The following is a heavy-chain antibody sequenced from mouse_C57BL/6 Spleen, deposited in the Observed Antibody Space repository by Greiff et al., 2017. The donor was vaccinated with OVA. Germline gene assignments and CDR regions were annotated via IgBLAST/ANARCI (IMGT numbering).Heavy chain of an antibody. CDR2: IDPNSGGT. Sequence: QVQLKQPGAELVKPGASVKLSCKASGYTFTSYWMHWVKQRPGRGLEWIGRIDPNSGGTKYNEKFKSKATLTVDKPSSTAYMQLSSLTSEDSAVYYCARGEGYSNYYFDYWGQGTTLTVSS. CDR1: GYTFTSYW. V-gene: IGHV1-72*01. J-gene: IGHJ2*01. D-gene: IGHD2-5*01. CDR3: ARGEGYSNYYFDY.